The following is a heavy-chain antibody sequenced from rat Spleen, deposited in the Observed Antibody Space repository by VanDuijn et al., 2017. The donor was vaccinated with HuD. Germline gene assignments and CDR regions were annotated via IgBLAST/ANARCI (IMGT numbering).Heavy chain of an antibody. CDR2: ITTGGGNT. CDR3: ARKGILSPGGDYFDY. V-gene: IGHV5S13*01. D-gene: IGHD1-11*01. J-gene: IGHJ2*01. Sequence: EVQLVESGGGLVQPGRSLKLSCAASGFTFSDYYMAWVRQAPTKGREWVASITTGGGNTYYRDSVKGRFTISRDNAKNTQYLQMDSLRSEDTATYYCARKGILSPGGDYFDYWGQGVMVTVSS. CDR1: GFTFSDYY.